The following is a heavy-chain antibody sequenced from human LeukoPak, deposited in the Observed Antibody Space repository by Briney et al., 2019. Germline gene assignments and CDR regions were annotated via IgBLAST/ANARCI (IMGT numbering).Heavy chain of an antibody. J-gene: IGHJ6*03. CDR3: ARHLRTTYYYYYMDV. Sequence: GESLKISCKGSGYIFISYWIGWVRQMPGKGLEWMGIIYPGDSDTRYSPSFQGQVTISADKSISTAYLQWSSLKASDTAMYYCARHLRTTYYYYYMDVWGKGTTVTVSS. CDR1: GYIFISYW. CDR2: IYPGDSDT. V-gene: IGHV5-51*01. D-gene: IGHD1-1*01.